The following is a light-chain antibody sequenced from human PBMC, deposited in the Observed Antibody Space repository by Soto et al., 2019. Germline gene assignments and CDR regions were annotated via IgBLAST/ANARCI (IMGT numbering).Light chain of an antibody. V-gene: IGKV1-39*01. CDR3: QQNYPTLPIT. CDR1: QVISSY. J-gene: IGKJ5*01. Sequence: DIQLTQAPSFLSASAGDRVTITCRASQVISSYLAWYQQKPGKSPKLLIYATSSLQSGVPSRFSGSGSGTDFTLTISSLQPEDFATYYCQQNYPTLPITFGHGTRLEIK. CDR2: ATS.